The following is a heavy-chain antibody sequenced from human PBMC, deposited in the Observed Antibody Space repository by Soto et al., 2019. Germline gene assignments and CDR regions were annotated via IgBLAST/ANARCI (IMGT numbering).Heavy chain of an antibody. CDR2: ISASGGTT. CDR3: ARDRSLIFAVPPYGMDV. Sequence: GGSLRLSCVISGFTFSNHEMNWVRQAPGKGPEWVSRISASGGTTSYADSVKGRFTISRDNARDSLYLHMNNLRAEDTAIYYCARDRSLIFAVPPYGMDVWGQGTTVTVSS. CDR1: GFTFSNHE. V-gene: IGHV3-48*03. D-gene: IGHD3-3*01. J-gene: IGHJ6*02.